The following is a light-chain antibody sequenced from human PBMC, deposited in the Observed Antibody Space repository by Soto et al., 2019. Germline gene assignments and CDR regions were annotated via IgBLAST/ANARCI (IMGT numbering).Light chain of an antibody. CDR1: QSVSSSY. Sequence: PGERATLSCRASQSVSSSYLAWYQQKPGQAPRLLIYGASSRATGIPDRFSGSGSGTDFTLTITRLEPEDFAVFYCQQYSTSPRTFGQGTKVEIK. CDR3: QQYSTSPRT. V-gene: IGKV3-20*01. CDR2: GAS. J-gene: IGKJ1*01.